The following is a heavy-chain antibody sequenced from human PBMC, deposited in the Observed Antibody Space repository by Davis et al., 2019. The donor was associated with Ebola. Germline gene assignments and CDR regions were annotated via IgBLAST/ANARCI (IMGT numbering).Heavy chain of an antibody. CDR2: ISTTGSTT. D-gene: IGHD1-7*01. CDR3: ARSNWNFPCWFDP. CDR1: GFRFSDYY. V-gene: IGHV3-11*01. J-gene: IGHJ5*02. Sequence: GGSLRLSCAASGFRFSDYYMNWIRQAPGKGLECISYISTTGSTTYYADSVKGRFTISRDNAKNSLYLQMNSLRAEDTAVYYCARSNWNFPCWFDPWGQGTLVTVSS.